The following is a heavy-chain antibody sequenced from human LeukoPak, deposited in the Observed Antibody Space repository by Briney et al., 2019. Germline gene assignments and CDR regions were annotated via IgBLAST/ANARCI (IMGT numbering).Heavy chain of an antibody. CDR3: ARGPLTLWFGEFFTD. V-gene: IGHV3-53*05. D-gene: IGHD3-10*01. J-gene: IGHJ4*02. CDR2: IYTCGRR. Sequence: PGGSLRLSCAASGLTVNCNYMNWVRQAPGKGLEWVSVIYTCGRRYYADSVKGRFTISGDNAKNTLYLQMNSLRAEDTAVYYCARGPLTLWFGEFFTDWGQGTLVTVSS. CDR1: GLTVNCNY.